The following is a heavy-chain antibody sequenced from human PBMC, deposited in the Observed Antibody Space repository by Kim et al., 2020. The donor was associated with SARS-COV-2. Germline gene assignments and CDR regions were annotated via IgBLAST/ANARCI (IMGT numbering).Heavy chain of an antibody. Sequence: YAASVEGRFTISRDNAKNSLYLQMNSLRAEDTAVYYCARVHSGCGELFDYWGQGTLVTVSS. CDR3: ARVHSGCGELFDY. J-gene: IGHJ4*02. D-gene: IGHD3-10*01. V-gene: IGHV3-11*06.